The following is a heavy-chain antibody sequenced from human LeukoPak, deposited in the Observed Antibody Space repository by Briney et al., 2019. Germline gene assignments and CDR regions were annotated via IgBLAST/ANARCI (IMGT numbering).Heavy chain of an antibody. V-gene: IGHV1-69*05. D-gene: IGHD3-22*01. CDR2: IIPVFGTP. J-gene: IGHJ4*02. CDR3: AIDSTGYYKQRPYYFDY. Sequence: SVKVSCKASGGTFSHFDINWVRQAPGQGLEWMGGIIPVFGTPNYAQKFQDRFTITTDESTSTAYMDLNSLRSEDTAVYYCAIDSTGYYKQRPYYFDYWGQGALVTVSA. CDR1: GGTFSHFD.